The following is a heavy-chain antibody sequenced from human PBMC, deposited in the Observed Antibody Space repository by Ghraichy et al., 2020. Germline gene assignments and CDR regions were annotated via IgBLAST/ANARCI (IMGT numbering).Heavy chain of an antibody. Sequence: ASVKVSYKASGYTFTSYDINWVRQATGQGLEWMGWMNPNSGNTGYAQKFQGRVTMTRNTSISTAYMELSSLRSEDTAVYYCARGSQGYYDFWSGYYYRDRPFDYWGQGTLVTVSS. J-gene: IGHJ4*02. CDR2: MNPNSGNT. CDR3: ARGSQGYYDFWSGYYYRDRPFDY. V-gene: IGHV1-8*01. D-gene: IGHD3-3*01. CDR1: GYTFTSYD.